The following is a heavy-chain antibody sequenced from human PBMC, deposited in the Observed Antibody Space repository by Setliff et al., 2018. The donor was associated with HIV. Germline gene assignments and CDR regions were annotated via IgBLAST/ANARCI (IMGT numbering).Heavy chain of an antibody. V-gene: IGHV3-30*02. J-gene: IGHJ4*02. CDR1: GYTFTTYA. CDR3: AKDVQCSGGSCKHFDF. Sequence: GASVKVSCKASGYTFTTYAMNWVRQAPGKGLEWVASLLHDGTNIKYADSVKGRFTISRDNSKNTMYLQMNSLRDEDTAVYFCAKDVQCSGGSCKHFDFWGQGTRVTVSS. D-gene: IGHD2-15*01. CDR2: LLHDGTNI.